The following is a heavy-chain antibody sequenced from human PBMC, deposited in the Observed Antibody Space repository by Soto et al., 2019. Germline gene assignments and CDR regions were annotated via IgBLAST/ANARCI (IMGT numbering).Heavy chain of an antibody. D-gene: IGHD1-26*01. V-gene: IGHV4-4*02. CDR2: IYHSGST. CDR1: GGSISSSNC. J-gene: IGHJ6*02. CDR3: ARVSGSYYYGMDV. Sequence: QVQLQASGPGLVKPSGTLSLTCAVSGGSISSSNCWSWVRQPPGKGLEWIGEIYHSGSTNYNPSLKGRVTISVDKSKNQFSLKLSSVTAADTAVYYCARVSGSYYYGMDVWGQGITVSVSS.